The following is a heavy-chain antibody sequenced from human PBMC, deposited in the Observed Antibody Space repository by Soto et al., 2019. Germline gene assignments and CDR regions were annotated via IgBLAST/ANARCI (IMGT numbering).Heavy chain of an antibody. V-gene: IGHV1-8*01. CDR1: GYTFTSYD. J-gene: IGHJ6*02. CDR3: ARAPSSSPWGWGHYYGMDV. CDR2: MNPNSGNT. D-gene: IGHD6-6*01. Sequence: QVQLVQSGAEVKKPGASVKVSCKASGYTFTSYDINWVRQATGQGLEWMGWMNPNSGNTGYAQKFQGRVTMTSNTSISTAYMELSSLRSEDTAVYYCARAPSSSPWGWGHYYGMDVWGQGTTVTVSS.